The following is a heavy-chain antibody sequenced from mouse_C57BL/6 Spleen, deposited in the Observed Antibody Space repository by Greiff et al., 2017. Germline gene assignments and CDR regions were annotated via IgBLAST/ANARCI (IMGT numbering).Heavy chain of an antibody. D-gene: IGHD1-1*01. CDR2: INYDGSST. CDR1: GFTFSDYY. CDR3: ARDDYYAFDY. V-gene: IGHV5-16*01. Sequence: EVQLVESEGGLVQPGSSMKLSCTASGFTFSDYYMAWVRQVPEKGLEWVANINYDGSSTYYLDSLKSRFIISRDNAKNILYLQMSSLKSEDTATYYCARDDYYAFDYWGQGTTLTVSS. J-gene: IGHJ2*01.